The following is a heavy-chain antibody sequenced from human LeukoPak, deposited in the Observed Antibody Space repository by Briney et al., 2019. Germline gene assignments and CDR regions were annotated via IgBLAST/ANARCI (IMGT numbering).Heavy chain of an antibody. CDR1: GYTFTDDY. D-gene: IGHD4-17*01. Sequence: ASVKVSCKASGYTFTDDYMHWVRQAPGRGVEWMGWINPNGGGTNYAQKFQGRVTMTRDTSISTAYMELSRLRSDDTAVYYCASLYGDYVSTDYWGQGTLVSVSS. CDR2: INPNGGGT. CDR3: ASLYGDYVSTDY. V-gene: IGHV1-2*02. J-gene: IGHJ4*02.